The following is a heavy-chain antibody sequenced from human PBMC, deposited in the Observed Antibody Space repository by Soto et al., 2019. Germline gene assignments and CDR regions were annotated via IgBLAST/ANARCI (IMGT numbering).Heavy chain of an antibody. CDR1: GFTFSSYG. CDR3: AKDRFSTQGGNQAGDY. J-gene: IGHJ4*02. V-gene: IGHV3-30*18. CDR2: ISYDGSNK. D-gene: IGHD3-16*01. Sequence: SLRLSCAASGFTFSSYGMHWVRQAPGKGLEWVAVISYDGSNKYYADSVKGRFTISRDNSKNTLYLQMNSLRAEDTAVYYCAKDRFSTQGGNQAGDYWGQGTLVTVSS.